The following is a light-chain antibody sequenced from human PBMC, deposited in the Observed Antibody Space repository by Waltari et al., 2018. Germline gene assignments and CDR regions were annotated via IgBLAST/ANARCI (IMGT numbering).Light chain of an antibody. CDR3: QHYVSLPVT. Sequence: EIVLTQSPGTLSLSPGERATLSCRASQSVGRYLAWYQQKPGQAPRLLIYDASSRATGIPDRFSGGGSGTDCSLTISRLEPEDFAAYHCQHYVSLPVTFGQGTKVEIK. V-gene: IGKV3-20*01. J-gene: IGKJ1*01. CDR2: DAS. CDR1: QSVGRY.